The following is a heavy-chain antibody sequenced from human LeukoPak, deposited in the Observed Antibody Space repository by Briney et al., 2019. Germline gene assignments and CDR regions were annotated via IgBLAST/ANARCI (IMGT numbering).Heavy chain of an antibody. J-gene: IGHJ6*02. CDR3: ARHFCSGGSCYPYYYYGMDV. V-gene: IGHV4-59*08. CDR2: IYYSGST. CDR1: GGSISSYY. Sequence: SETLSLTCTVSGGSISSYYWSWIRQPPGKGLEWIGYIYYSGSTNYNPSLKSRVTISVDTSKNQFSLKLSSVTAADTAVYYCARHFCSGGSCYPYYYYGMDVWGQGTTVTVSS. D-gene: IGHD2-15*01.